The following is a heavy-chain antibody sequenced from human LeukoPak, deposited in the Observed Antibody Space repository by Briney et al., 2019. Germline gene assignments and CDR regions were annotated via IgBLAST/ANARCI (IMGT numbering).Heavy chain of an antibody. CDR1: GYTLTHYF. CDR3: ERDRVGSLWPRPYYFEV. CDR2: INPNTGAT. Sequence: AASVKVFCMSTGYTLTHYFLHSLRQAPGQGLEWMGWINPNTGATHSAQKFQGRITMTRDTSISTAYMDLSRLRSDDTAVYYCERDRVGSLWPRPYYFEVWGEGTLVAVSS. J-gene: IGHJ4*02. V-gene: IGHV1-2*02. D-gene: IGHD5/OR15-5a*01.